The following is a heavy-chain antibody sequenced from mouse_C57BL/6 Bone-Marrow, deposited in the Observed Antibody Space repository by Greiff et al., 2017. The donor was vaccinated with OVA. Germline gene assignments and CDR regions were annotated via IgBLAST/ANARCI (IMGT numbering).Heavy chain of an antibody. J-gene: IGHJ2*01. CDR1: GYTFTDYY. V-gene: IGHV1-19*01. D-gene: IGHD2-3*01. CDR2: INPYNGGT. CDR3: ERENDGYYHFDY. Sequence: VQLKESGPVLVKPGASVKMSCKASGYTFTDYYMNWVKQSHGKSLEWIGVINPYNGGTSYNQKFKGKATLTVDKSSSTAYMELNSLTSEDSAVYYCERENDGYYHFDYWGQGTTLTVSS.